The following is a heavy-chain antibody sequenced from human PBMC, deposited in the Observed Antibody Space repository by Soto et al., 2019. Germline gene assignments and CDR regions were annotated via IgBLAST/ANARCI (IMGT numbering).Heavy chain of an antibody. D-gene: IGHD1-1*01. CDR3: ARDPGPGTPPSY. CDR1: GFTFSSYS. Sequence: GGSLRLSCAASGFTFSSYSMNWVRQAPGKGLEWVSSISSSDIYIYYADSLKGRFTISRDNAKNSLYLQMNSLRAEDTAVDYCARDPGPGTPPSYWGQGTLVTVSS. CDR2: ISSSDIYI. V-gene: IGHV3-21*01. J-gene: IGHJ4*02.